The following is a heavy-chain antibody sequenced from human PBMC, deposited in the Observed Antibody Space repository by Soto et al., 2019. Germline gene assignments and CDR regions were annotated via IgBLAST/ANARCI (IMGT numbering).Heavy chain of an antibody. CDR2: IIPILGIA. CDR1: GGTFSSYT. D-gene: IGHD2-21*02. V-gene: IGHV1-69*02. J-gene: IGHJ2*01. Sequence: SVKVSCKASGGTFSSYTISWVRQAPGQGLEWMGRIIPILGIANYAQKFQGRVTITADKSTSTAYMELSSLRSEDTAVYHCARVVTPEGYFDLWGRGTLVTVSS. CDR3: ARVVTPEGYFDL.